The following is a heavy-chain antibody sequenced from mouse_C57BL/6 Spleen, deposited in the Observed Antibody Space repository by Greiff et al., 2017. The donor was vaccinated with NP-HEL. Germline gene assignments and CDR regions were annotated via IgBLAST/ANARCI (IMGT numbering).Heavy chain of an antibody. V-gene: IGHV5-4*01. Sequence: EVMLVESGGGLVKPGGSLKLSCAASGFTFSSYAMSWVRQTPEKRLEWVATISDGGSYTYYPDNVKGRFTISRDNAKNNLYLQMSHLKSEDTAMYYCAREGSRGLFAYWGQGTLVTVSA. J-gene: IGHJ3*01. CDR2: ISDGGSYT. D-gene: IGHD1-1*01. CDR1: GFTFSSYA. CDR3: AREGSRGLFAY.